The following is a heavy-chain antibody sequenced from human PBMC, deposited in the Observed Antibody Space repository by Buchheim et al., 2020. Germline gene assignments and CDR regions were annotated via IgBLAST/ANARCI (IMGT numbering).Heavy chain of an antibody. D-gene: IGHD4-11*01. CDR2: TSGSGATT. CDR3: AKGSRGYTNYYFDY. V-gene: IGHV3-23*04. J-gene: IGHJ4*02. CDR1: GFSFSGYA. Sequence: EVQLVDSGGGLVQPGESLRLSCAASGFSFSGYAMSWVRQAPGKGLEWVSSTSGSGATTFNADSVKGRFTISRDNSKNMLYLQMNSLRAEDTAVYFCAKGSRGYTNYYFDYWGQGTL.